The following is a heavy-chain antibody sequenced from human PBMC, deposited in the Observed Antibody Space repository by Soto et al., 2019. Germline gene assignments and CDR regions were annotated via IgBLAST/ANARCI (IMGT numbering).Heavy chain of an antibody. CDR1: GFTFSSYA. CDR3: ASVPTIFGVAARGYFDY. Sequence: GGSLRLSCAASGFTFSSYAMHWVRQAPGKGLEWVAVISYDGSNKYYADSVKGRFTISRDNSKNTLYLQMNSLRAEDTAVYYCASVPTIFGVAARGYFDYWGQGTLVTVSS. V-gene: IGHV3-30-3*01. J-gene: IGHJ4*02. D-gene: IGHD3-3*01. CDR2: ISYDGSNK.